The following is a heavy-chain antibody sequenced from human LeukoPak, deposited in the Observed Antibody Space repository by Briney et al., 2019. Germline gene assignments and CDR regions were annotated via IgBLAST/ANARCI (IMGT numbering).Heavy chain of an antibody. V-gene: IGHV3-66*02. CDR3: ASPSSSWPHYGMDV. CDR2: IYSGGST. Sequence: GGSLRLSCAASGFTVSSNYMGWVRQAPGKGLEWVSVIYSGGSTYYADSVKGRFTISRDNSKNTLYLQMNSLRAEDTAVYYCASPSSSWPHYGMDVWGQGTTVTVSS. CDR1: GFTVSSNY. J-gene: IGHJ6*02. D-gene: IGHD6-13*01.